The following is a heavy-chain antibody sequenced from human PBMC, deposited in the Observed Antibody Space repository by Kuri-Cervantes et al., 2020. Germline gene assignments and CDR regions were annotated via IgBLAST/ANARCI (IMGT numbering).Heavy chain of an antibody. Sequence: LSLTCAASGFTFSDYYMSWIRQAPGKGLEWVSYISSSGSTISYADSVKGRFTISKDNAKNSLYLQMNILRAEDTAVYYCARDPVGYGYYFDYWVQGTLVTVSS. CDR1: GFTFSDYY. CDR2: ISSSGSTI. CDR3: ARDPVGYGYYFDY. D-gene: IGHD5-18*01. J-gene: IGHJ4*02. V-gene: IGHV3-11*01.